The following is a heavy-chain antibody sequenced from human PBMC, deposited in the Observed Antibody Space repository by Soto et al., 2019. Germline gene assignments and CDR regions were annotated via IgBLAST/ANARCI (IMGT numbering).Heavy chain of an antibody. Sequence: ASVKVSCKASGYTFNKYSISWVRQAPGQGLEWMGWISAYNGNTNYAQKLQGRVTMTTDTSTSTAYMELRSLRSDDTAVYYCARVRIAGYNWFDPWGQGTLVTVSS. J-gene: IGHJ5*02. D-gene: IGHD6-13*01. CDR2: ISAYNGNT. CDR3: ARVRIAGYNWFDP. V-gene: IGHV1-18*01. CDR1: GYTFNKYS.